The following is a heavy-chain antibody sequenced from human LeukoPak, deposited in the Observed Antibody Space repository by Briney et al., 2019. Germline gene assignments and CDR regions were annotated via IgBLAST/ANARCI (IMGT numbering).Heavy chain of an antibody. Sequence: GGSPRLSCAASGFTFSSYSMNWVRQAPGKGLEWVSSISSSSSYIYYADSVKGRFTISRDNAKNSLYLQMNSLRAEDTAVYYCARDGNLRWQLLKGAFDIWGQGTMVTVSS. CDR2: ISSSSSYI. D-gene: IGHD4-23*01. J-gene: IGHJ3*02. CDR3: ARDGNLRWQLLKGAFDI. CDR1: GFTFSSYS. V-gene: IGHV3-21*01.